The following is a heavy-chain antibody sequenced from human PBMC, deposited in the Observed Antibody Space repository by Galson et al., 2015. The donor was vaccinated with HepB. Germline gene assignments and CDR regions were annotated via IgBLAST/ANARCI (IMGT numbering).Heavy chain of an antibody. D-gene: IGHD5-12*01. J-gene: IGHJ5*02. CDR1: GGSISSTDYY. CDR2: IYYGGTI. Sequence: ETLSLTCTVSGGSISSTDYYWGWIRQPPGKGLEWIGSIYYGGTIYYNPSLRSRVTMSVDTSKNQFSLKLNSVTAAGTAVYRCARDWLSNWFDPWGQGTLVTVSS. V-gene: IGHV4-39*07. CDR3: ARDWLSNWFDP.